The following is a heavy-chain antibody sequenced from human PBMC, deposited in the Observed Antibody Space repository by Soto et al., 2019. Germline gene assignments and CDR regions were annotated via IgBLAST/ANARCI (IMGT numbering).Heavy chain of an antibody. CDR3: VRRHVSATGIDWLDP. D-gene: IGHD6-13*01. V-gene: IGHV1-3*01. CDR2: INAANGDT. CDR1: GYTFTSYG. J-gene: IGHJ5*02. Sequence: ASVKVSCKSSGYTFTSYGIHWVRQAPGQRLEWMGWINAANGDTKYSPKFQGRVTITRDTSASTAYMELSSLRSEDTAVYYCVRRHVSATGIDWLDPWGQGTLVTVS.